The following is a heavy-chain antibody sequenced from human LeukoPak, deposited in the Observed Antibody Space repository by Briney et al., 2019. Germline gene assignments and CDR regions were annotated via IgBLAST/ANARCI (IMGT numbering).Heavy chain of an antibody. CDR1: GFTFSSYA. CDR3: AKDPWFGELRSYYVDY. D-gene: IGHD3-10*01. J-gene: IGHJ4*02. Sequence: GGSLRLSCAASGFTFSSYAMHWVRQAPGKGLEYVSAISSNGGSTYYANSVKGRFTISRDNSKNTLYLQMNSLRAEDTAVYYCAKDPWFGELRSYYVDYWGQGTLVTVSS. V-gene: IGHV3-64*01. CDR2: ISSNGGST.